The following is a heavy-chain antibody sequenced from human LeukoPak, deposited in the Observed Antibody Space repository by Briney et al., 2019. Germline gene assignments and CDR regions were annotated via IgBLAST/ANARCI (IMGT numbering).Heavy chain of an antibody. V-gene: IGHV3-23*01. CDR3: ANTKWGRNDY. CDR1: GFTFSSYA. Sequence: GGSLRLSCAASGFTFSSYAMGWVRQAPGKGLEWVSAISGSGGSTYYADSAKGRFTISRDNSKNTLYLQMNSLRAEDTAVYYCANTKWGRNDYWGQGTLVTVSS. CDR2: ISGSGGST. J-gene: IGHJ4*02. D-gene: IGHD1-26*01.